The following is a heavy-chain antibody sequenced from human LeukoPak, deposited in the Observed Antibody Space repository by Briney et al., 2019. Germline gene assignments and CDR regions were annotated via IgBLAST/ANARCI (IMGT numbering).Heavy chain of an antibody. V-gene: IGHV4-34*01. CDR3: ARARYYASKGGDY. CDR2: INHSGST. CDR1: GGTFSGYY. J-gene: IGHJ4*02. Sequence: SETLSLTCAVYGGTFSGYYWSWIRQPPGKGLEWIGEINHSGSTNYNPSLKSRVTISVDTSKNQFSLKLSSVTAADTAVYYCARARYYASKGGDYWGQGTLVTVSS. D-gene: IGHD2-2*01.